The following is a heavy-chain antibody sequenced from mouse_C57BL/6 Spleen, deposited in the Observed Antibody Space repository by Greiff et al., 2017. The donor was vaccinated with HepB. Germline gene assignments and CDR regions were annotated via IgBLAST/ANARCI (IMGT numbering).Heavy chain of an antibody. CDR1: GYTFTSYW. V-gene: IGHV1-64*01. CDR3: ARKGGRMDYYAMDY. D-gene: IGHD2-3*01. J-gene: IGHJ4*01. Sequence: VQLQQPGAELVKPGASVKLSCKASGYTFTSYWMHWVKQRPGQGLEWIGMIHPNSGSTNYNEKFKSKATLTVDKSSSTAYMQLSSLTSEDSAVYYCARKGGRMDYYAMDYWGQGTSVTVSS. CDR2: IHPNSGST.